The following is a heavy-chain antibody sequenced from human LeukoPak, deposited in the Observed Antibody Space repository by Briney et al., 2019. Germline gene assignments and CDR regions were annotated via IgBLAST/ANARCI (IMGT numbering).Heavy chain of an antibody. CDR3: ARRRLDYFYYYDMDV. J-gene: IGHJ6*02. Sequence: PGGSLRLSCAASGFTFSSYEMNWVRQAPGKGLEWVSYITTSGTTIHYADSVKGRFTISRDNAKNSLYLQMNSLRAEDTAVYYCARRRLDYFYYYDMDVWGQGTTVTVSS. D-gene: IGHD5-12*01. V-gene: IGHV3-48*03. CDR2: ITTSGTTI. CDR1: GFTFSSYE.